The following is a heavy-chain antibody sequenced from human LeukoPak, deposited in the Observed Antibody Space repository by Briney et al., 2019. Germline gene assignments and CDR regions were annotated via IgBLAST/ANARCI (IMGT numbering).Heavy chain of an antibody. Sequence: ASVKVSCKASGYTFTSYYMHWVRQAPGEGLEWMGIINPSGGSTRYAQKFQGRVTMTRDTSTSTVYMELSSLRSEDTAVYYCARNPVTTKYFDYWGQGTLVTVSS. V-gene: IGHV1-46*01. D-gene: IGHD4-17*01. CDR3: ARNPVTTKYFDY. CDR2: INPSGGST. CDR1: GYTFTSYY. J-gene: IGHJ4*02.